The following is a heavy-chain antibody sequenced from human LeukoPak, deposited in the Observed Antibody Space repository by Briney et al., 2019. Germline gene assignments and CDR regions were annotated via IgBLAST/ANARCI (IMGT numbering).Heavy chain of an antibody. CDR3: ARGYSTSWTYYFDY. V-gene: IGHV4-59*01. J-gene: IGHJ4*02. D-gene: IGHD6-13*01. CDR1: DGAITGNY. CDR2: AHYGGTT. Sequence: SETLSLTCTVSDGAITGNYWGWIRQPPGKGLDWVGHAHYGGTTNYNPSLKSRVTISVDTSKNQFSLKVTSVTAADTAVYYCARGYSTSWTYYFDYWGQGALVTVSS.